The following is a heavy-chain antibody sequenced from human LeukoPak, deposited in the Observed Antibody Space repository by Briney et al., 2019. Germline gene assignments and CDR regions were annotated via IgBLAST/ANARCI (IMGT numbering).Heavy chain of an antibody. D-gene: IGHD3-9*01. CDR2: INANSGGT. CDR3: ARADTFDY. CDR1: GYTFTGYY. Sequence: ASVKVSCKASGYTFTGYYLHWVRLAPGQGLEWMGWINANSGGTDYPQKFQGRVTMTRDTSINTAYMELSRLRSDDTAVYYCARADTFDYWGQGTLVTVSS. J-gene: IGHJ4*02. V-gene: IGHV1-2*02.